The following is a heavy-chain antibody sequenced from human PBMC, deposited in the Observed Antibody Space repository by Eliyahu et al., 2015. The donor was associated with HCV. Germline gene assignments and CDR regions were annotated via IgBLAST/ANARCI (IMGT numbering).Heavy chain of an antibody. Sequence: QVQLQESGPGLVKPSETLSLTCTVSGGSITPYXWSWIRQPPGKGLEWIGYXHYSGSTXYNPSLXSRVTFSVDTSKNQFSLNLTSVTAADTAVYYCASGGGGIAVAGTGGWFDPWGQGTLVTVSS. CDR2: XHYSGST. D-gene: IGHD6-19*01. J-gene: IGHJ5*02. CDR3: ASGGGGIAVAGTGGWFDP. V-gene: IGHV4-59*01. CDR1: GGSITPYX.